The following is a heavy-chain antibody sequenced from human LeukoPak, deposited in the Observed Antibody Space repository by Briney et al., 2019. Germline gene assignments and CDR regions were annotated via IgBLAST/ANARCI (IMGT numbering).Heavy chain of an antibody. CDR2: IYYSGST. V-gene: IGHV4-39*07. CDR1: GGSISSSSYY. CDR3: ARVGSSGWSAAYYFDY. Sequence: SETLSLTCTVSGGSISSSSYYWGWIRQPPGKGLEWIGSIYYSGSTYYNPSLKSRVTISVDTSKNQFSLKLSSVTAADTAVYYCARVGSSGWSAAYYFDYWGQGTLVTVSS. D-gene: IGHD6-19*01. J-gene: IGHJ4*02.